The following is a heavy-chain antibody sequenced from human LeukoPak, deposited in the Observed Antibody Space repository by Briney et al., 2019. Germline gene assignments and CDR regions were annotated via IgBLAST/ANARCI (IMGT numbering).Heavy chain of an antibody. Sequence: SETLSLTCTVSGGSISSYYWSWIRQPPGKGLEWIGYICYSGSTNYNPSHKSRVTISVDTSKNQFSLKLSSVTAADTAVYYCARHRWELPDSHWFDPWGQGTLVTVSS. CDR1: GGSISSYY. V-gene: IGHV4-59*01. CDR2: ICYSGST. J-gene: IGHJ5*02. D-gene: IGHD1-26*01. CDR3: ARHRWELPDSHWFDP.